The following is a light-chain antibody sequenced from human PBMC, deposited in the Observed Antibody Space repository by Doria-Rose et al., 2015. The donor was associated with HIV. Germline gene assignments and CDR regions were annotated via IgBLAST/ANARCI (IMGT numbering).Light chain of an antibody. V-gene: IGKV3-20*01. CDR2: DGS. CDR1: QRFSSTY. Sequence: TQSPGTLSLSPGERATLSCRASQRFSSTYLAWYQQKPGQAPRLLIYDGSTRATGIPDRFSASVPGTDFTLTINRLEPEDFALYYCHQYGTSWTFGQGTKVEI. J-gene: IGKJ1*01. CDR3: HQYGTSWT.